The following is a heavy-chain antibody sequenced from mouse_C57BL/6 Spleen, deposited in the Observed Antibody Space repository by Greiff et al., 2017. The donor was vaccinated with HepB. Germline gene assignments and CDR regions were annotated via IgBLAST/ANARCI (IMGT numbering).Heavy chain of an antibody. CDR1: GYTFTDYY. J-gene: IGHJ2*01. V-gene: IGHV1-26*01. D-gene: IGHD2-10*01. CDR2: INPNNGGT. CDR3: ASPSYFRGYYFDY. Sequence: VQLQQSGPELVKPGASVKISCKASGYTFTDYYMNWVKQSHGKSLEWIGDINPNNGGTSYNQKFKGKATLTVDKSSSTAYMELRSLTSEDSAVYYCASPSYFRGYYFDYWGQGTTLTVSS.